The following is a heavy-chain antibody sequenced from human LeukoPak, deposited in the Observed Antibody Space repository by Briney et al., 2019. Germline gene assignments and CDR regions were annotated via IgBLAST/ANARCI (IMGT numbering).Heavy chain of an antibody. V-gene: IGHV4-59*01. CDR1: GGSISSYY. CDR3: AGVIGVVVPAAISPPINYYYGMDV. Sequence: SETLSLTCTVSGGSISSYYWSWIRQPAGKGLEWIGYIYYSGSTNYNPSLKSRVTISVDTSKNQFSLKLSSVTAADTAVYYCAGVIGVVVPAAISPPINYYYGMDVWGQGTTVTVSS. J-gene: IGHJ6*02. CDR2: IYYSGST. D-gene: IGHD2-2*01.